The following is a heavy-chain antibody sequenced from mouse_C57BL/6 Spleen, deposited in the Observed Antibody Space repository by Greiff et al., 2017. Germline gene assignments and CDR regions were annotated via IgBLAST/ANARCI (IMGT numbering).Heavy chain of an antibody. V-gene: IGHV5-4*01. Sequence: EVMFVESGGGLVKPGGSLKLSCAASGFTFSSYAMSWVRQTPEKRLEWVATISDGGSYTYYPDNVKGRFTISRDNAKNNLYLQMSHLKSEDTAMYYCARDRVYDNYAMDYWGQGTSVTVSS. D-gene: IGHD2-12*01. J-gene: IGHJ4*01. CDR2: ISDGGSYT. CDR1: GFTFSSYA. CDR3: ARDRVYDNYAMDY.